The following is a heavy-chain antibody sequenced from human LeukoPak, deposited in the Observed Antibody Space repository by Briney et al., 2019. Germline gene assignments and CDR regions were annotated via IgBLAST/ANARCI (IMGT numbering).Heavy chain of an antibody. V-gene: IGHV4-59*01. Sequence: PSETLSLTCTVSGGSISSYYWSWIRQPPGKGLEWIGYIYYSGSTNYNPSLKSRVTISVDTSKNQFSLKLSSVTAADTAVYYCARRFGPRGFDYWGQGTLVTVSS. CDR1: GGSISSYY. J-gene: IGHJ4*02. CDR3: ARRFGPRGFDY. CDR2: IYYSGST. D-gene: IGHD3-10*01.